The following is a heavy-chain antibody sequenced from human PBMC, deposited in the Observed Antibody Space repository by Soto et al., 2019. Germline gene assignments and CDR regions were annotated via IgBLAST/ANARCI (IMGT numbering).Heavy chain of an antibody. D-gene: IGHD5-12*01. J-gene: IGHJ4*02. V-gene: IGHV4-38-2*02. CDR1: GYSISSGYY. Sequence: KTSETLSLTCAVSGYSISSGYYWGWIRQPPGKGLEWIGSIYHSGSTYYNPSLKSRVTISVDTSKNQFSLKLSSVTAADTAVYYCAREGVDIVATKDEPQYNYFDYWGQGTLVTVSS. CDR2: IYHSGST. CDR3: AREGVDIVATKDEPQYNYFDY.